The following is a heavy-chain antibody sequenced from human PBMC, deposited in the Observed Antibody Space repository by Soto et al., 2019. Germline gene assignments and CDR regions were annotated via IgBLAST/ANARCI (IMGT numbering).Heavy chain of an antibody. Sequence: ASVKVSCKASGYTFTSYDINWVRQATGQGLEWMGWMNPNSGNTGYAQKFQGRVTMTRNTSISTAYMELSSLRSEDTAVYYCARAFDDYIWGSYRSPSDYWGQGTLVTVSS. J-gene: IGHJ4*02. CDR1: GYTFTSYD. CDR2: MNPNSGNT. D-gene: IGHD3-16*02. CDR3: ARAFDDYIWGSYRSPSDY. V-gene: IGHV1-8*01.